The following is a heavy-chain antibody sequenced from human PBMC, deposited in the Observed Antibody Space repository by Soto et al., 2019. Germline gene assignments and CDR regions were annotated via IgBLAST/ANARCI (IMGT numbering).Heavy chain of an antibody. V-gene: IGHV3-23*01. J-gene: IGHJ6*03. D-gene: IGHD2-15*01. Sequence: GGSLRLSCAASGFTFINYAMNWVRQGPGKGLEWVSGTSGGGDVAFYADSVKGRFTISRDNTKNTLDLQMNSLRAEDTAVYYCARPANLGYCSGTRCSVDYYYCMDAWGKGTTVTVSS. CDR1: GFTFINYA. CDR2: TSGGGDVA. CDR3: ARPANLGYCSGTRCSVDYYYCMDA.